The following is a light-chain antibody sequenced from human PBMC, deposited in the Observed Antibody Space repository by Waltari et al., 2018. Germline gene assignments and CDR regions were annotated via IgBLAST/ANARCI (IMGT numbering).Light chain of an antibody. CDR1: SSDVVGRHH. V-gene: IGLV2-14*03. CDR3: NSFTDSVTWV. J-gene: IGLJ3*02. Sequence: QSALTPPAAVSGPPGAPITISCTGTSSDVVGRHHVPCYQHHLCKATNLMIHDDNKRLSGVSNRFSGSKSGNTASLTISGLQAEDEADYYCNSFTDSVTWVFGGGTKLTVL. CDR2: DDN.